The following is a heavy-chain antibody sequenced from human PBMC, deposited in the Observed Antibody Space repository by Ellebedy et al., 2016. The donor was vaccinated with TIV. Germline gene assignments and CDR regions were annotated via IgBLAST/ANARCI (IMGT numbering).Heavy chain of an antibody. Sequence: MPSETLSLTCTVSGGSISSSSYYWGWIRQPPGKGLEWIGSIYYSGSTYYNPSLKSRVTISVDTSKNQFSLKLSSVTAADTAVYYCARHEGSVHYYGSGLNYWGQGTLVTVSS. CDR2: IYYSGST. V-gene: IGHV4-39*01. CDR1: GGSISSSSYY. D-gene: IGHD3-10*01. CDR3: ARHEGSVHYYGSGLNY. J-gene: IGHJ4*02.